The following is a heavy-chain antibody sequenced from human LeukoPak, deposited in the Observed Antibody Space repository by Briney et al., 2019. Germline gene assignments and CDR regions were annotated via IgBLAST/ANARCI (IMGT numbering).Heavy chain of an antibody. V-gene: IGHV3-48*01. J-gene: IGHJ6*02. CDR2: ISSSSSTI. CDR3: ARDRESSGWYSSNPYYYGMDV. D-gene: IGHD6-19*01. Sequence: GGSLRLSCAASGFTFSSYSMNWVRQAPGKGLEWVSYISSSSSTIYYADSVKGRFTISRDNSKSTVYLQMNSLRAEDTAVYYCARDRESSGWYSSNPYYYGMDVWGQGTTVTVSS. CDR1: GFTFSSYS.